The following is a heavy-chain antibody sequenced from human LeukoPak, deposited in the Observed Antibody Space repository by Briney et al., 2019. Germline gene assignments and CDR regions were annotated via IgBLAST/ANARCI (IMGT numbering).Heavy chain of an antibody. CDR1: GFSFSSYG. J-gene: IGHJ4*02. Sequence: GGSLRLSCAASGFSFSSYGMSWVRQAPGKGLEWVSAISGGVGSKYYADSVKGRFTISRDNSKNTLYLQMNSLRAEDTAVYYCAMDDSSGYYSSYFDYWGQGTLVTVSS. D-gene: IGHD3-22*01. V-gene: IGHV3-23*01. CDR3: AMDDSSGYYSSYFDY. CDR2: ISGGVGSK.